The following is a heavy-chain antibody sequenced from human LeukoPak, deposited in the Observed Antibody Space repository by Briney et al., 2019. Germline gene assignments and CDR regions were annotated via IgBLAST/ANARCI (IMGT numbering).Heavy chain of an antibody. J-gene: IGHJ5*02. V-gene: IGHV1-2*02. Sequence: ASVKVSCKASGYTFTGYHMHWVRQAPGQGLEWMGWINPNSGDTNYAQKFQGRVTMTRDTSISTAYMELSRLRSDDTAVYYCARVAIEMACWFDPWGQGTLVTVSS. CDR3: ARVAIEMACWFDP. D-gene: IGHD5-24*01. CDR1: GYTFTGYH. CDR2: INPNSGDT.